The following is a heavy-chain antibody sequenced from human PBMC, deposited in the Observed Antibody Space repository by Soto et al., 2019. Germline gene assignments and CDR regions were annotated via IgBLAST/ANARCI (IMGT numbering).Heavy chain of an antibody. D-gene: IGHD2-15*01. CDR2: FDPEDGET. Sequence: ASVKVSCKVSGYTLTELSMHWVRQAPGKGLEWMGGFDPEDGETIYSTSLKSRLTISKDTSKSQVVLTMTNMDPVDTATYYCARIIHGMDVWGQGTTVTVSS. V-gene: IGHV1-24*01. CDR1: GYTLTELS. J-gene: IGHJ6*02. CDR3: ARIIHGMDV.